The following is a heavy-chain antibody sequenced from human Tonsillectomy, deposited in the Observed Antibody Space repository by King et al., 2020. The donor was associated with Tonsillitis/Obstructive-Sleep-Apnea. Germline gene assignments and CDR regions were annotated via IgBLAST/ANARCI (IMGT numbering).Heavy chain of an antibody. J-gene: IGHJ3*02. Sequence: VQLQQWGAGLLKPSEALSLTCAVYGGSFSGYYWSWIRQPPGKGLEWIGEIIQSGSATYNPSPKSRGTISEDTSKSQFSLKLTSVTAADTAVYYCARGTRRGIVVLTARGALDIWGQGTMVSVSS. CDR1: GGSFSGYY. D-gene: IGHD2-21*02. CDR2: IIQSGSA. CDR3: ARGTRRGIVVLTARGALDI. V-gene: IGHV4-34*01.